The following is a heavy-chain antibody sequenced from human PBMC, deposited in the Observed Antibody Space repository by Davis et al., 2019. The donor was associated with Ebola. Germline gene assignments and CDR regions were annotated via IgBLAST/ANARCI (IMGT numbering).Heavy chain of an antibody. V-gene: IGHV3-74*01. Sequence: GESLKISCAASGFTFSSYWMHWVRQAPGKGPVWVSRINSDGSSTSYADSVKGRFTISRDNSKNTLYLQMNSLRAEDTAVYYCARGYCSSTSCYFMDVWGKETTVTVSS. D-gene: IGHD2-2*01. CDR3: ARGYCSSTSCYFMDV. J-gene: IGHJ6*03. CDR2: INSDGSST. CDR1: GFTFSSYW.